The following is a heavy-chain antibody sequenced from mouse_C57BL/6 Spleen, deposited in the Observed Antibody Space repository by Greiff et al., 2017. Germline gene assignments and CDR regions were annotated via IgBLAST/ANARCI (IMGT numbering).Heavy chain of an antibody. CDR2: IYPGDGDT. CDR1: GYAFSSSW. D-gene: IGHD1-2*01. Sequence: VKLQESGPELVKPGASVKISCKASGYAFSSSWMNWVKQRPGTGLEWIGRIYPGDGDTNYNGKFKGKATLTADKSSSTAYMQLSSLTSEDSAVYFCARWCTTASWSFDVWGTGTTVTVSS. J-gene: IGHJ1*03. V-gene: IGHV1-82*01. CDR3: ARWCTTASWSFDV.